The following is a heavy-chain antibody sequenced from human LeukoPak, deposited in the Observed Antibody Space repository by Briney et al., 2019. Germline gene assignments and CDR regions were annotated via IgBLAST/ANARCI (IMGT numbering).Heavy chain of an antibody. Sequence: PGGSLRLSCAASGFTFSSYGMHWVRQAPGKGLEWVAFIRYDGSNKYYVDSVKGRFTISRDNSKNTLYLQMNSLRADDTAVYYCAKDFRGTDAFDIWGQGTMVTVSS. J-gene: IGHJ3*02. CDR1: GFTFSSYG. D-gene: IGHD1/OR15-1a*01. CDR2: IRYDGSNK. CDR3: AKDFRGTDAFDI. V-gene: IGHV3-30*02.